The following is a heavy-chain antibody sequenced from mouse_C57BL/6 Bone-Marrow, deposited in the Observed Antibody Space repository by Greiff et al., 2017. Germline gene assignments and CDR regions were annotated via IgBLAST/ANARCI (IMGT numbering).Heavy chain of an antibody. V-gene: IGHV1-5*01. Sequence: VQLQQSGTVLARPGASVKMSCKTSGYTFTSYWMHWVKQRPGKGLEWIGAIYPGTSDTSYNQKFKGKAKLSAGTAGSTAYMELSSLTSEDSAVYYCTSPGSSFDYWGQGTTRTGSS. CDR3: TSPGSSFDY. J-gene: IGHJ2*01. CDR2: IYPGTSDT. D-gene: IGHD1-1*01. CDR1: GYTFTSYW.